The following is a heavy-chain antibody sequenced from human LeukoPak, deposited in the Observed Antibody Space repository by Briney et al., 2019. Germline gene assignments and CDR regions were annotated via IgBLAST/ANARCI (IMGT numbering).Heavy chain of an antibody. CDR1: GFTVSSNY. J-gene: IGHJ4*02. V-gene: IGHV3-66*01. CDR2: IYNDGST. CDR3: ARDRREDYDFWSGYYTL. D-gene: IGHD3-3*01. Sequence: GGPLRLSCAASGFTVSSNYMSWVRQAPGKGLEWVSVIYNDGSTYYADSVKGRFTISRDNSKNTLYLQMNSLRAEDTAVYYCARDRREDYDFWSGYYTLWGQGTLVTVSS.